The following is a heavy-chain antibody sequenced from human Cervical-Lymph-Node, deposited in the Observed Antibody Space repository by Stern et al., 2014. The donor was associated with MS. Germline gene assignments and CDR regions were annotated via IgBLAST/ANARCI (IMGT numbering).Heavy chain of an antibody. D-gene: IGHD4-11*01. V-gene: IGHV1-2*02. J-gene: IGHJ4*02. CDR1: GYTFTAYY. CDR2: INPATGAT. Sequence: QVQLGQSGTDVKKPGASAKVSCEASGYTFTAYYIHWVRQAPGQGLEWMGWINPATGATTYAQNFQGRVTMTRDTSITTAYMILSRLSPDYTAVYYCARDLADYRYYFDSWGPGTLVTVSS. CDR3: ARDLADYRYYFDS.